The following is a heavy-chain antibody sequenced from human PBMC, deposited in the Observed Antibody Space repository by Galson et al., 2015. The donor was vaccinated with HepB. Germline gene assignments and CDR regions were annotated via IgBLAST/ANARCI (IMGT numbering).Heavy chain of an antibody. CDR2: IKSKVIGGTT. V-gene: IGHV3-15*01. J-gene: IGHJ4*02. D-gene: IGHD1-26*01. CDR3: TTVWHEWELFS. Sequence: SLRLSCAASGFYFPNAWMTWVRQAPGKGLEWVGRIKSKVIGGTTDYATPVKGRFTISRDDLKDTVYLQMNSLKAEDTATYYCTTVWHEWELFSWGQGTLVIVSA. CDR1: GFYFPNAW.